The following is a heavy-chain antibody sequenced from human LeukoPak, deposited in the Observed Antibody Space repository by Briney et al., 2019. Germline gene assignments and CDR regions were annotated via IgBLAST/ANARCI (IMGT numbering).Heavy chain of an antibody. Sequence: GSLRLSCAASGFTFSSYSMNWIRQPPGKGLEWIGYIYYSGSTNYNPSLKSRVTISVDTSKNQFSLKLSSVTATDTAVYYCARHWTRRPLYNWFDPWGQGTLVTVSS. CDR2: IYYSGST. V-gene: IGHV4-59*08. CDR1: GFTFSSYS. D-gene: IGHD3/OR15-3a*01. J-gene: IGHJ5*02. CDR3: ARHWTRRPLYNWFDP.